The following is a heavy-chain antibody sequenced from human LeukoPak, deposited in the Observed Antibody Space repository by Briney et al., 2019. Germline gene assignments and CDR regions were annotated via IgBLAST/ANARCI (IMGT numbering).Heavy chain of an antibody. Sequence: PSETLSLTCTVSGGSISNYCWSWIRQPPGKGLECVGYIYYSGSTNYNPSLKSRVTISVDTSKNQFSLKLRSVTAADTAVYYCARGSLHYDFWSGSPRVRYFDYWGQGTLVTVSS. CDR1: GGSISNYC. CDR3: ARGSLHYDFWSGSPRVRYFDY. CDR2: IYYSGST. D-gene: IGHD3-3*01. V-gene: IGHV4-59*01. J-gene: IGHJ4*02.